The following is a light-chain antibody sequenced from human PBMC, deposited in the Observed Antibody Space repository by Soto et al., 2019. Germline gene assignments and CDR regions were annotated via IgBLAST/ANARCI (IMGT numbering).Light chain of an antibody. Sequence: QSALTQPASVSGSPGQSITISCTGTRSDIGSYNSIAWYQQHPGKAPRVMIFGVTKRPSGISNRFSGSKSGFTASLTISGLQAEDEADYYCQSYDTSLSGSGVFGGGTQLTVL. CDR2: GVT. CDR3: QSYDTSLSGSGV. CDR1: RSDIGSYNS. J-gene: IGLJ3*02. V-gene: IGLV2-23*02.